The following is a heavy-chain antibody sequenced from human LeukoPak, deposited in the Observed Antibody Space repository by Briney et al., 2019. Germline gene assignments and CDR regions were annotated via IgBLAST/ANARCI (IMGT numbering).Heavy chain of an antibody. CDR3: ARGVEDTAMAQDY. CDR1: GGTFSSYA. Sequence: ASVKVSCKASGGTFSSYAISWVRQAPGQGLEWMGRIIPILGIANYAQKFLGRVTITADKSTSTAYMELSSLRSEDTAVYYCARGVEDTAMAQDYWGQGTLVTVSS. D-gene: IGHD5-18*01. J-gene: IGHJ4*02. CDR2: IIPILGIA. V-gene: IGHV1-69*04.